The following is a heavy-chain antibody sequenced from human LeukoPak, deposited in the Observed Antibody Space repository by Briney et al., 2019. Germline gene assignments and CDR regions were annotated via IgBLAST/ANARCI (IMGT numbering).Heavy chain of an antibody. Sequence: RASVKVSCKASGYTFTSYGISWVRQAPGQGLEWMGWISAYNGNTNYAQKLQGRVTMTTDTSTSTAYMELRSLRSDDTAVYYCARDHYDFWSGYYWGDWFDPWGQGTLVTVSS. CDR2: ISAYNGNT. V-gene: IGHV1-18*01. D-gene: IGHD3-3*01. J-gene: IGHJ5*02. CDR3: ARDHYDFWSGYYWGDWFDP. CDR1: GYTFTSYG.